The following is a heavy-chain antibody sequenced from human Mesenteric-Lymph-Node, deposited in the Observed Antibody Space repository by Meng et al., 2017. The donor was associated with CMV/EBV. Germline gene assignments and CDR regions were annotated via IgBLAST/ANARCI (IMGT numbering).Heavy chain of an antibody. J-gene: IGHJ4*02. CDR2: INHSGST. D-gene: IGHD3-10*01. CDR3: ARDLGSTMVRGVQTYY. V-gene: IGHV4-34*01. CDR1: GGSFLGYY. Sequence: YGGSFLGYYWSWIRQPPGKGLEWIGEINHSGSTNYHPSLKSRVTISVDTSKNQFALKLSCVTAADTAVYYCARDLGSTMVRGVQTYYWGQGTLVTVSS.